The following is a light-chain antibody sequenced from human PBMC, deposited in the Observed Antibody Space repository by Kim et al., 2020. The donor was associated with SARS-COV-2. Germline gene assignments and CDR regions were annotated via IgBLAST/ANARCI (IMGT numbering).Light chain of an antibody. CDR1: SSDVGRYNY. V-gene: IGLV2-11*01. CDR2: DVT. J-gene: IGLJ3*02. Sequence: QSALTQPRSVSWSPGQSVTISCTGTSSDVGRYNYVSWYQQHPGKAPKLMIYDVTKRPSGVPDRFSGSKSGNTASLTISGLQAEDETDYYCSSYAGSYTWVFGGGTKLTVL. CDR3: SSYAGSYTWV.